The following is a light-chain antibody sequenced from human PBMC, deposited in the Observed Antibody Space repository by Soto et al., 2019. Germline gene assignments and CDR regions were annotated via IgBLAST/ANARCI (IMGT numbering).Light chain of an antibody. CDR1: SSDVGSYNL. V-gene: IGLV2-23*01. CDR3: CSYATSSAYV. J-gene: IGLJ1*01. CDR2: EGS. Sequence: QSVLTQPASVSGSPGQSITISCTGTSSDVGSYNLVSWYQHHPGKTPKPIIYEGSRRPSGVSNRFSGSKSGNAASLTISGLLAEDEADYYCCSYATSSAYVFGSGTKVTVL.